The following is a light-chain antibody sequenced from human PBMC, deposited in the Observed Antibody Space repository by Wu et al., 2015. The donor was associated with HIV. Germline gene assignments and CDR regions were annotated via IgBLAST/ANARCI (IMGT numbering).Light chain of an antibody. V-gene: IGKV3D-20*02. CDR1: QTIDNNY. J-gene: IGKJ3*01. CDR2: GAS. CDR3: QERSYLFT. Sequence: EIVLTQSPGTLSLSPGERATLSCRASQTIDNNYLTWYQQRPGQAPRLLIYGASSRATGIPDRFSGSGSGTDFTLTISSLEPEDFAVYYCQERSYLFTFGPGTEWISN.